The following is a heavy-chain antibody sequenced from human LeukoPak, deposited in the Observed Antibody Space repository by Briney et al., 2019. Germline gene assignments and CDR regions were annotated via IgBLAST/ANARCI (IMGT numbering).Heavy chain of an antibody. CDR1: GGSISSYY. J-gene: IGHJ3*02. CDR3: ATNLDYYDSSGFVFDI. V-gene: IGHV4-59*01. Sequence: PSETLSLTCTVSGGSISSYYWSWIRQPPGKGLEWLGYIYYSGSTNYNPSLKSRVTISGDTSKNQFSLKLSSVTAADTAVYYCATNLDYYDSSGFVFDIWGQGTMVTVSS. D-gene: IGHD3-22*01. CDR2: IYYSGST.